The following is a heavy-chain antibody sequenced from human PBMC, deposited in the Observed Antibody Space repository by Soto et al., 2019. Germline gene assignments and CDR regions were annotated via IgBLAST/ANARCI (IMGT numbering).Heavy chain of an antibody. CDR3: AKLGEYSTSAIDS. V-gene: IGHV3-23*01. CDR1: GFTFSSYA. J-gene: IGHJ4*02. D-gene: IGHD6-6*01. Sequence: EVHLLESGGGLVQPGGSLRLSCAPSGFTFSSYAMSWVRQAPGKGLEWVSAISASAATTYYADSVKGRFTISRDNSKNTLYVQMNSLRAEDTAIYYCAKLGEYSTSAIDSWGQGALVTVSS. CDR2: ISASAATT.